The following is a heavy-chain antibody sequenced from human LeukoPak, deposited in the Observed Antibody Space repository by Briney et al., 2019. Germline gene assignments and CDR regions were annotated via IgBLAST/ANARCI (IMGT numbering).Heavy chain of an antibody. D-gene: IGHD6-13*01. J-gene: IGHJ4*02. Sequence: ASVKVSCKTSGYTFIDYYMHWVRQAPGQGLEWMGIINPSGGSTSYAQKFQGRVTMTRDTSTSTVYMELSSLRSEDTAVYYCARDPSQQLATLYFDYWGQGTLVTVSS. CDR2: INPSGGST. CDR3: ARDPSQQLATLYFDY. CDR1: GYTFIDYY. V-gene: IGHV1-46*01.